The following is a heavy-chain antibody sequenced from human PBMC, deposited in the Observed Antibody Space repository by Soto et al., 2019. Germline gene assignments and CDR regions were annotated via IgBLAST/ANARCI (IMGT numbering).Heavy chain of an antibody. CDR1: GFTFSSYA. CDR3: VLWPPYHFDY. D-gene: IGHD3-10*01. Sequence: EVQLLESGGGLVQPGGSLRLSCAASGFTFSSYAMSWVRQAPGKGLEWVSAISGSGGSTYYADSVKGRFTISRDNSQNTLYLQMNSLSAEDTAVYSCVLWPPYHFDYWGQGTLVTVSS. CDR2: ISGSGGST. J-gene: IGHJ4*02. V-gene: IGHV3-23*01.